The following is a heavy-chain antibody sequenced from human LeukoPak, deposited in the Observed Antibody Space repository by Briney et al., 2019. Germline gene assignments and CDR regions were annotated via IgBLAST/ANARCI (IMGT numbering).Heavy chain of an antibody. J-gene: IGHJ3*02. CDR3: ARDSSSTWYLAFDI. CDR1: GFTVSSNF. CDR2: LYGGGST. D-gene: IGHD6-13*01. V-gene: IGHV3-66*02. Sequence: GGSLRISCAASGFTVSSNFMSWVRQAPGKGLEWVSVLYGGGSTYYADSVKGRFTISRDNSKNTLYLQMNSLRAEDTAVYYCARDSSSTWYLAFDIWGQGTMVTVSS.